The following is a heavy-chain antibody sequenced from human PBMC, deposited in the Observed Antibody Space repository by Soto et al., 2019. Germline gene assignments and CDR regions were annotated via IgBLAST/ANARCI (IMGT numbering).Heavy chain of an antibody. J-gene: IGHJ4*02. V-gene: IGHV5-51*01. CDR3: ARQGGGYTRIDD. Sequence: EVQLVQSGAEVKKPGESPRISCKASGYSFTSYWIGWVRQMPGKGLEWMGVIYPGDSDTRYSPSFEGQVSISADKSINTAYLQWSSLKASDTAMYFCARQGGGYTRIDDWGQGTLVTVSS. CDR1: GYSFTSYW. CDR2: IYPGDSDT. D-gene: IGHD5-12*01.